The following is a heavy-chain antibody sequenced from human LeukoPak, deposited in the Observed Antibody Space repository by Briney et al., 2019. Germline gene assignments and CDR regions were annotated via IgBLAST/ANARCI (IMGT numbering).Heavy chain of an antibody. CDR1: GFTFSTSW. D-gene: IGHD6-13*01. V-gene: IGHV3-74*01. J-gene: IGHJ5*02. CDR2: INGDGSTT. Sequence: GGSLRLSCAASGFTFSTSWMHWVRQAPGKGLVWVSRINGDGSTTGYADSVKGRFTIPRDNTKNTLYLHMNSLRAEDTAVYYCASSSISAAPFDPWGQGTLVTVSS. CDR3: ASSSISAAPFDP.